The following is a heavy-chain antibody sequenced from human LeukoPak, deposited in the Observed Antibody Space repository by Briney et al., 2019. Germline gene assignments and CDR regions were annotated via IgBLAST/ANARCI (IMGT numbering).Heavy chain of an antibody. CDR3: ARIGYSSSSIDY. CDR2: IKEDGTIK. D-gene: IGHD6-13*01. Sequence: PGVSLRLSCAASGFTFSRYWMSWVRQAPGNGLEWVANIKEDGTIKYYVDSVKGRLTIFRDNAKSSLFLQVNSLRAEDTAMYYCARIGYSSSSIDYWGQGTLVTVSS. V-gene: IGHV3-7*01. CDR1: GFTFSRYW. J-gene: IGHJ4*02.